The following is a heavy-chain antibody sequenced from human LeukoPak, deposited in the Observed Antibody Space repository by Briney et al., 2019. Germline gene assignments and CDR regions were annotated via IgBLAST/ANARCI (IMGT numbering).Heavy chain of an antibody. Sequence: SETLSLTCTVSGDSISSDYWSWIWQSPGKGLEWFGYIYYRGDTKYNPSLKSRIALDRSKNQISLTLTSVTAADTAVYYCARSRSGWYVSHWGQGILVTVSS. V-gene: IGHV4-59*01. CDR2: IYYRGDT. D-gene: IGHD6-19*01. CDR3: ARSRSGWYVSH. J-gene: IGHJ4*01. CDR1: GDSISSDY.